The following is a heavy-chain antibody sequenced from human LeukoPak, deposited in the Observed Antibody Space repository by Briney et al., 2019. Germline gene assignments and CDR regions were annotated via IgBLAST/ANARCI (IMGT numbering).Heavy chain of an antibody. CDR3: ARAPGARRITIFSSGARFDP. Sequence: GASVKVSCKASGYTFTSYGISWVRQAPGQGLEWMGWISAYNGNTNYAQKLQGRVTMTTDTSTSTAYMELRSLRSDDTAVYYCARAPGARRITIFSSGARFDPWGQGTLVTVSS. J-gene: IGHJ5*02. V-gene: IGHV1-18*01. CDR1: GYTFTSYG. CDR2: ISAYNGNT. D-gene: IGHD3-3*01.